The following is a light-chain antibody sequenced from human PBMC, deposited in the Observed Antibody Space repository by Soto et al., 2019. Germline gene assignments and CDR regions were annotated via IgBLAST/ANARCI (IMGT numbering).Light chain of an antibody. CDR2: EAF. CDR3: SSFTSTNTWV. J-gene: IGLJ3*02. V-gene: IGLV2-14*01. CDR1: SSDVGGHDY. Sequence: QSALTQVASVSGSPGQSITISCTATSSDVGGHDYVSWYLQHPGKAPKLLTYEAFNRPSGVSDRFSGSKSGSTASLTISGLQAEDEGDYYCSSFTSTNTWVFGGGTKVTVL.